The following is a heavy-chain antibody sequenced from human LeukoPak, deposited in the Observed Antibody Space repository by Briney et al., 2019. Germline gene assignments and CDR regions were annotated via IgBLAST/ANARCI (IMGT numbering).Heavy chain of an antibody. Sequence: KPSETLSLTCTVSGGSVKSPTSYWSWIRQPPGKGLEWIGNVYYIGTTSYNSSLKSRVSISVDTSKNQFSLEVKSMTSEDTAVYYCARNTSSSPWFDPWGQGTLVTVSS. CDR2: VYYIGTT. V-gene: IGHV4-61*01. J-gene: IGHJ5*02. CDR3: ARNTSSSPWFDP. CDR1: GGSVKSPTSY. D-gene: IGHD6-6*01.